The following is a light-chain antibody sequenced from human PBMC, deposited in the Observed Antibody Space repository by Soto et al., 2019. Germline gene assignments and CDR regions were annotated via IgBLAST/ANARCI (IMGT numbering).Light chain of an antibody. Sequence: QSALTQPRSVSGSPGQSVIISCTGTNRDVGAYDYVSWYQQQPGKAPKLIIYDVTKRPSGVPDRFAASTSGNTASLTISGLQAEDEADYYCCSYAGSNTGVFGGGTQLTVL. V-gene: IGLV2-11*01. CDR2: DVT. CDR1: NRDVGAYDY. J-gene: IGLJ3*02. CDR3: CSYAGSNTGV.